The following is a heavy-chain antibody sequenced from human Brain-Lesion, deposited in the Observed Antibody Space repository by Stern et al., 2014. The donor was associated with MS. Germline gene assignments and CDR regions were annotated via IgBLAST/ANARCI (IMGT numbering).Heavy chain of an antibody. Sequence: QLVQSGPGLVKPSQTLSLSCTVSGGSISSGGYYWSWIRQPAGKGLEWIGRIFNSGSPSYNPSLKSRVTISIDTSKNQFSLRLNSMTAADTAVYYCARGRVVPGFQYYATDVWAKGPRSSSP. CDR1: GGSISSGGYY. CDR3: ARGRVVPGFQYYATDV. D-gene: IGHD2-2*01. CDR2: IFNSGSP. J-gene: IGHJ6*02. V-gene: IGHV4-61*02.